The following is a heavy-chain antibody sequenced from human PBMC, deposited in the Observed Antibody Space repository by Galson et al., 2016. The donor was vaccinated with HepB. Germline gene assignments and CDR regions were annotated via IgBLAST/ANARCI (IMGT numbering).Heavy chain of an antibody. J-gene: IGHJ6*02. V-gene: IGHV3-30*18. D-gene: IGHD6-19*01. CDR1: GFIFSNYG. CDR2: ISYDGSNK. CDR3: AKKGYGYESGWAGGMDV. Sequence: SLRLSCAVSGFIFSNYGMHWVRQAPGKGLEWVAVISYDGSNKYSTDSVKGRFTVSRDNSKNTLFLQMNSLRPEDTALYYCAKKGYGYESGWAGGMDVWGQGTTVTVSS.